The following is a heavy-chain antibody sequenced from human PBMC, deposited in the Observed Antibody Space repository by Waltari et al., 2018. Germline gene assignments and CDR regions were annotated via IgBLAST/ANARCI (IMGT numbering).Heavy chain of an antibody. J-gene: IGHJ4*02. CDR3: AEEGNTTAGLFDS. V-gene: IGHV4-38-2*02. CDR1: GHSVNNDFY. CDR2: IYHTGSS. Sequence: QVQLRESGPGLVRSSETLSLTCTVSGHSVNNDFYWAWIRQSPVGGLEWIASIYHTGSSHYNSSRKSRVSISTDMSTKQFFLTLTHLTAADTAVYYCAEEGNTTAGLFDSWGQGTLVTVSS. D-gene: IGHD6-25*01.